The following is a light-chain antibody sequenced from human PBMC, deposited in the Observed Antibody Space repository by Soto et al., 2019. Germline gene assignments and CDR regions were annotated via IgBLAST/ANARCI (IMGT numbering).Light chain of an antibody. V-gene: IGLV2-18*02. CDR1: SSDVGSYNR. Sequence: QCVRTPPPSVFGTPGQSVAIPCTGTSSDVGSYNRVSWDQQPPGTAPKLMIYEVSRRPSGVADRFAWSKSGNTASLTISWFQAEDAADYYCSSYTSSSTYVFGTGT. CDR2: EVS. J-gene: IGLJ1*01. CDR3: SSYTSSSTYV.